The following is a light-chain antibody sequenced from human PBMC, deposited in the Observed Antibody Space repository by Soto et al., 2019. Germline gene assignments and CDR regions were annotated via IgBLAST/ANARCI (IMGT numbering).Light chain of an antibody. CDR2: KAS. Sequence: DIQMTQSPSTLSASVGDRVTITCRASRSISSWLAWYQQKTGKAPKPLIYKASSLESGVPSRFSGSGSGTEFTLTISSLQPDDFASYYCQQYNSYSWTSGQGTKVQIK. CDR3: QQYNSYSWT. J-gene: IGKJ1*01. V-gene: IGKV1-5*03. CDR1: RSISSW.